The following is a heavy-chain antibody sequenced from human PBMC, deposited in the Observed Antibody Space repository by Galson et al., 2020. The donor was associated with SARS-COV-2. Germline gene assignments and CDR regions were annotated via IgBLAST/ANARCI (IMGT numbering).Heavy chain of an antibody. V-gene: IGHV4-34*01. J-gene: IGHJ5*02. CDR2: INHSGST. Sequence: SETLSLTCAVYGESFGDYFWSCIRQPPGKGLEWIGAINHSGSTNYSPSLKSRVTMSVDQYKNQFSLTLTSVTAADTAVYFCARDYGDFIPYFDPWGQGTLVTVSS. D-gene: IGHD4-17*01. CDR1: GESFGDYF. CDR3: ARDYGDFIPYFDP.